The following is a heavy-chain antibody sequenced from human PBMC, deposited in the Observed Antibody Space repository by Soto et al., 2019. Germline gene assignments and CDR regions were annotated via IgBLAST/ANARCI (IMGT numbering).Heavy chain of an antibody. D-gene: IGHD1-26*01. Sequence: SETLSLTCAVYGGSFSGYYWSWIRQAPGKGLEWIGEINHSGSTNYNPSLKSRVTISVDTSKNQFSLKLSSVTAADTAVYYCASGRRATNGMDVWGQETTVTVSS. CDR3: ASGRRATNGMDV. CDR2: INHSGST. J-gene: IGHJ6*02. CDR1: GGSFSGYY. V-gene: IGHV4-34*01.